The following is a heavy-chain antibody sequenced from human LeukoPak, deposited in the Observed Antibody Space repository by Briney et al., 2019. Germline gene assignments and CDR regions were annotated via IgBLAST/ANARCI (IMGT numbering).Heavy chain of an antibody. CDR1: GYTFTGYY. J-gene: IGHJ4*02. CDR3: AGDPDGDYALPGDY. V-gene: IGHV1-2*02. CDR2: INPNSGGT. Sequence: ASVKVSCKASGYTFTGYYMHWVRQAPGQGLEWMGWINPNSGGTNYAQKFQGRVTMTRDTSISTAYMELSRLRSDDTAVYYCAGDPDGDYALPGDYWGQGTLVTVSS. D-gene: IGHD4-17*01.